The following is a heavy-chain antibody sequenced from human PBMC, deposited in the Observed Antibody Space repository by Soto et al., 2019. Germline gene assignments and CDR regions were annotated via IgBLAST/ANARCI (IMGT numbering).Heavy chain of an antibody. CDR3: ARMRFSSSWYDY. D-gene: IGHD6-13*01. V-gene: IGHV4-59*08. J-gene: IGHJ4*02. CDR1: GGSISSYY. Sequence: SETLSLTCTVSGGSISSYYWSWIRQPPGKGLEWIGYIYYSGSTNYNPSLKSRVTISVDTSKNQFSLKLSSVTAADTAVYYCARMRFSSSWYDYWGQGTLVTVSS. CDR2: IYYSGST.